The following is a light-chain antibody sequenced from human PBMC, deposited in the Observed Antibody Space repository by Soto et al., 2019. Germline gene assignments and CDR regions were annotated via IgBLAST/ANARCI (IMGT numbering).Light chain of an antibody. CDR1: SSDVGGYNY. J-gene: IGLJ2*01. CDR2: DVN. V-gene: IGLV2-14*01. Sequence: QSALTQPASVSGSPGQSITISCTGTSSDVGGYNYVSWYQQHPGKAPKLMIYDVNNRPSGVSNRFSGSKSGNTASLTISGLQDEDEADYYCSSYTSSSPLVVFGGGTKLTVL. CDR3: SSYTSSSPLVV.